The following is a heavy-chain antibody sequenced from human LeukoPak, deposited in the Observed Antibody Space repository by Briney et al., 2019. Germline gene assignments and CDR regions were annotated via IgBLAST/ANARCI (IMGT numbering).Heavy chain of an antibody. Sequence: PGVTLRLSCAPQGFLFSSYSMDWLRQAQGKGREGGSSISNSSSHLYYADSLKGRFTISRDNAKNSLYLQMNSLRAEDTAVYYCARDRVELARIYYYYYMDVWGKGTTVTVSS. D-gene: IGHD5-24*01. V-gene: IGHV3-21*01. CDR3: ARDRVELARIYYYYYMDV. J-gene: IGHJ6*03. CDR2: ISNSSSHL. CDR1: GFLFSSYS.